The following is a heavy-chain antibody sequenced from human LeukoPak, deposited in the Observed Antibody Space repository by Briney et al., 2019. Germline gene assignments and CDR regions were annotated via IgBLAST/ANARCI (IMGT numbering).Heavy chain of an antibody. CDR1: GFTFSSYA. CDR3: ARWELGLDY. D-gene: IGHD1-26*01. V-gene: IGHV3-23*01. CDR2: ISGSGGST. J-gene: IGHJ4*02. Sequence: GGSLRLSCAASGFTFSSYAMSWVRQAPGKGLEWVSAISGSGGSTYYADSVKGRFTISRDNAKNSLYLQMNSLRAEDTAIYYCARWELGLDYWGQGTLVTVSS.